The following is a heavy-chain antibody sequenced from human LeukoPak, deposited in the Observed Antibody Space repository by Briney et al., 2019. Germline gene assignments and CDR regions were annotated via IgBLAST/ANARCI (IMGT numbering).Heavy chain of an antibody. CDR2: ISGSGGSI. J-gene: IGHJ4*02. CDR1: GFTFSSYA. V-gene: IGHV3-23*01. D-gene: IGHD3-22*01. CDR3: AKRAYYYDSSGYSPPTYYFDY. Sequence: GGSLRLSCAASGFTFSSYAMSWVPQAPGKGLEWVSAISGSGGSIYYADSVKGRFTISRDNSKNTLYMQMNSLRAEDTAVYYCAKRAYYYDSSGYSPPTYYFDYWGQGTLVTVSS.